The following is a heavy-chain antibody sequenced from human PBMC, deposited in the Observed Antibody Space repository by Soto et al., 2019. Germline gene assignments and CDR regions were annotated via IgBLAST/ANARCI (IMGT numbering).Heavy chain of an antibody. CDR3: VRVLSQDGDHRFVS. V-gene: IGHV1-2*02. Sequence: ASVKVSCKASGYTFTGYHMHWVRRAPGQGLEWMGWINPNSGATIYAQRFQGRVTMTRDTSISTSYMELSRLRSDDTAMYFCVRVLSQDGDHRFVSWAQGTMVTV. CDR2: INPNSGAT. CDR1: GYTFTGYH. J-gene: IGHJ3*01. D-gene: IGHD2-21*01.